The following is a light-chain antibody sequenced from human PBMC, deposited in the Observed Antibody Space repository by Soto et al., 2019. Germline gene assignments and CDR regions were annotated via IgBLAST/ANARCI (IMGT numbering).Light chain of an antibody. CDR1: QGIRNC. V-gene: IGKV1-16*01. Sequence: DIQMTQSPSSLSASVGDRVTITCRASQGIRNCLAWFQQKPGKAPQSLIFGASTLQSGVPSRFSGSGSETDFTLTISSLQPEDYATYYCQQYKSYPITFGQGTRLEIK. CDR3: QQYKSYPIT. J-gene: IGKJ5*01. CDR2: GAS.